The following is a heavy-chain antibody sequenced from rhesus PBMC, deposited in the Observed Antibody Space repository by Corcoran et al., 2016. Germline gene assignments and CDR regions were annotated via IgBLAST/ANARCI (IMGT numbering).Heavy chain of an antibody. D-gene: IGHD3-16*01. CDR1: GGSISDSYR. J-gene: IGHJ4*01. CDR3: ARDRSGSYYYFDY. Sequence: QVQLQESGPGVVKPSETLSLTCAVSGGSISDSYRWSWIRQPPGKGLEWIGYIYGSSTSTNYNPSLNSRVTISTDTSKNQFSLKLSSVTAADTAVYYCARDRSGSYYYFDYWGQGVLVTVSS. CDR2: IYGSSTST. V-gene: IGHV4S10*01.